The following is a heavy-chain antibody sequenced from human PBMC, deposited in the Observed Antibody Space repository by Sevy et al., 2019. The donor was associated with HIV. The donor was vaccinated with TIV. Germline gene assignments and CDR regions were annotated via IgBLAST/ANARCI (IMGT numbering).Heavy chain of an antibody. D-gene: IGHD3-22*01. CDR2: ISYDGSNK. V-gene: IGHV3-30-3*01. CDR1: GFTFSSFP. Sequence: GESLKISCAASGFTFSSFPMHWVRQAPGKGLEWVAVISYDGSNKYYADSVKGRFTISRDNSKNTLYLQMNSLRAEDTAVYYCAREEYYYDSSGYYTRGDFDYWGQGTLVTVSS. CDR3: AREEYYYDSSGYYTRGDFDY. J-gene: IGHJ4*02.